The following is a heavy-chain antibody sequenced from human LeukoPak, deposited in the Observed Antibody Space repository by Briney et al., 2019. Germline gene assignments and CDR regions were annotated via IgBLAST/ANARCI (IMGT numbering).Heavy chain of an antibody. CDR3: ARRARWAYYFDY. D-gene: IGHD4-23*01. Sequence: PGGSLRLSCTASGFTFSDYYMSWIRQTPGKGLEWLSYISTRDNTIQYADSVKGRFTISRDNANNSVFLQMNNLRAEDSAIYYCARRARWAYYFDYWGQGSLVTVSS. CDR2: ISTRDNTI. J-gene: IGHJ4*02. CDR1: GFTFSDYY. V-gene: IGHV3-11*01.